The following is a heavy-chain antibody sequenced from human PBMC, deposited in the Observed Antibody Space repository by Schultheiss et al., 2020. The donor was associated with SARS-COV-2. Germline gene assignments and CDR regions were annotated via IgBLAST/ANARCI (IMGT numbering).Heavy chain of an antibody. J-gene: IGHJ5*02. CDR1: GGSISSSSYY. V-gene: IGHV4-61*05. CDR2: IYYSGST. CDR3: ARHGSSYSSGWSHPYNWFDP. Sequence: SQTLSLTCTVSGGSISSSSYYWGWIRQPPGKGLEWIGYIYYSGSTNYNPSLKSRVTISVDTSKNQFSLKLSSVTAADTAVYYCARHGSSYSSGWSHPYNWFDPWGQGTLVTVSS. D-gene: IGHD6-19*01.